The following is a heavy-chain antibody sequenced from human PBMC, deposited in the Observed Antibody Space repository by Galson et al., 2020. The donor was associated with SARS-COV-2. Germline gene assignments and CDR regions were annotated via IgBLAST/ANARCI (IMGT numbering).Heavy chain of an antibody. CDR3: AGDSRPATSKYGFDV. CDR1: GYTSTGYF. V-gene: IGHV1-2*02. CDR2: INPNSGYT. J-gene: IGHJ6*02. Sequence: ASVQVSCKASGYTSTGYFIHWVRQDPAHGLEWMGWINPNSGYTNYAPNFHGRLPVTRDTSINTVYMELSRLLSDDTAVDYCAGDSRPATSKYGFDVWGQGTTVTVSS.